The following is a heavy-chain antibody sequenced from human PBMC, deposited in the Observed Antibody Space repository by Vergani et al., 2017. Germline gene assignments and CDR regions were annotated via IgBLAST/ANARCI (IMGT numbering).Heavy chain of an antibody. CDR2: IKSDGSIT. Sequence: DVHLAESGGGFFQPGGSLRLSCSASGFSFNSYWMHLVRQVPGKGLLWVSRIKSDGSITAYADSVKVRFTIFRDNAQNTLYLQMNSLRVEDTGVYYCARARCIETCYMSNWLDSWGQGTVVTVSS. CDR1: GFSFNSYW. D-gene: IGHD3-9*01. J-gene: IGHJ5*01. V-gene: IGHV3-74*03. CDR3: ARARCIETCYMSNWLDS.